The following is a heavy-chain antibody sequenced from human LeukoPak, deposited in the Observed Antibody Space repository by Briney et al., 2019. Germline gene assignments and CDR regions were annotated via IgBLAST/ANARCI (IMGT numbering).Heavy chain of an antibody. V-gene: IGHV3-74*01. CDR3: ARICSSTDCLIPD. J-gene: IGHJ4*02. D-gene: IGHD2-2*01. Sequence: GGSLRLSCVASGFTFSNYAMSWVRQAPGKGLVWISRINSDASDTNYADFVKGRFTISRDNAKNTVYLQINSLRDEDTAVYYCARICSSTDCLIPDWGQGTLVTVSS. CDR2: INSDASDT. CDR1: GFTFSNYA.